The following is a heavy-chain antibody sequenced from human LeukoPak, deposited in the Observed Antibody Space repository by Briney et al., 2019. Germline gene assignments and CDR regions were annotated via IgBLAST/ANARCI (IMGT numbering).Heavy chain of an antibody. CDR1: GFTFSSYA. Sequence: GGSLRLSCAASGFTFSSYAMSWVRQAPGKGLEWVSAISGSGGRTYYTDSVKGRFTISRDNSKNTLYLQMNSLRAEDTAVYYCAKDLRNIVVVPAHSGDYWGQGTLVTVSS. CDR2: ISGSGGRT. J-gene: IGHJ4*02. V-gene: IGHV3-23*01. D-gene: IGHD2-2*01. CDR3: AKDLRNIVVVPAHSGDY.